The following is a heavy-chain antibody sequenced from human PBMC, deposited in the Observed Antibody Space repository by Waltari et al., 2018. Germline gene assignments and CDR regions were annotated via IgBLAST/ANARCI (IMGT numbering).Heavy chain of an antibody. Sequence: EGQLVESGGGLVQPGGSLKLSCAASGFTFSSFWMHWVRQVPGQGLVGFSRINSDGRDTSYADSVRGRFTVSRDNAKNMAYLQMNSLRAEDTAIYYCTRDSPSWIWGQGTMVSVSS. CDR3: TRDSPSWI. V-gene: IGHV3-74*01. CDR1: GFTFSSFW. J-gene: IGHJ3*02. CDR2: INSDGRDT.